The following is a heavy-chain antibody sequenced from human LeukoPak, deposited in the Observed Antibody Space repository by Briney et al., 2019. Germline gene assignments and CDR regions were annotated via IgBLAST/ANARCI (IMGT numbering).Heavy chain of an antibody. Sequence: SETLSLTCAVYGGSFSGYYWSWIRQPPGKGLEWIGEINHSGSTNYSPSLKSRVTISVDTSKNQFSLKLSSVTAADTAVYYCARGEYCSSTSCPYFQHWGQGTLVTVSS. D-gene: IGHD2-2*01. V-gene: IGHV4-34*01. CDR3: ARGEYCSSTSCPYFQH. J-gene: IGHJ1*01. CDR2: INHSGST. CDR1: GGSFSGYY.